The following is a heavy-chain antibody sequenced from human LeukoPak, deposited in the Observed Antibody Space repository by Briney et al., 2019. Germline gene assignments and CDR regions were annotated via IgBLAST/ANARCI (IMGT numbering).Heavy chain of an antibody. V-gene: IGHV4-39*01. D-gene: IGHD5-24*01. J-gene: IGHJ3*02. CDR2: MYYSGST. Sequence: SETLSLTCTVSGGSFSNSSYYWGWIRQPPGKGLEWIGSMYYSGSTYYNASLRSRVTISVDTSKNQFSLKLSSVTAADTAVYYCARHFDRDGYKSNAFDIWGQGTMVTVSS. CDR1: GGSFSNSSYY. CDR3: ARHFDRDGYKSNAFDI.